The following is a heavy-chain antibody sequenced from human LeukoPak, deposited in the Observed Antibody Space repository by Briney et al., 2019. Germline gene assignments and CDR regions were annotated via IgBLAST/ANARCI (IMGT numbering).Heavy chain of an antibody. Sequence: GGSLRLSCAASGFTFSSYAFHWVRQAPGKGLEWVAVISYDETNKYYADSVKGRFTISRDNSKNTVYLQMNSLRAEDTAIYYCAKARSGSQSYFDYWGQGTLVTVSS. CDR3: AKARSGSQSYFDY. CDR2: ISYDETNK. V-gene: IGHV3-30-3*01. D-gene: IGHD6-19*01. CDR1: GFTFSSYA. J-gene: IGHJ4*02.